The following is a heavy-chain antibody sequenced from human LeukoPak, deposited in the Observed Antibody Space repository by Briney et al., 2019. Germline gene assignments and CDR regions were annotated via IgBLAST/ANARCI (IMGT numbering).Heavy chain of an antibody. D-gene: IGHD6-6*01. Sequence: GGSLRLSCAASGFTFSRYSMTWVRQAPGKGLEWISFISSSRSTTYYADSVKGRCTISRDNGKNSMYLQMHSLRAEDTAVYYCARGLSGYASSLGYWGQGTLVTVSA. CDR2: ISSSRSTT. CDR1: GFTFSRYS. V-gene: IGHV3-48*01. J-gene: IGHJ4*02. CDR3: ARGLSGYASSLGY.